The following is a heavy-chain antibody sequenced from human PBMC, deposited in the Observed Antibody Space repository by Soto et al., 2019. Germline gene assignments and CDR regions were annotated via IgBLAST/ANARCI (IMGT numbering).Heavy chain of an antibody. CDR1: GGSFSGYY. D-gene: IGHD3-3*01. J-gene: IGHJ6*02. CDR3: ARASLYYDFWSGYGMDV. V-gene: IGHV4-34*01. CDR2: INHSGST. Sequence: PSETLSLTCAVYGGSFSGYYWSWIRQPPGKGLEWIGEINHSGSTNYNPSLKSRVTISVDTSKNQFSLKLSSVTAADTAVYYCARASLYYDFWSGYGMDVWGQGTTVTVSS.